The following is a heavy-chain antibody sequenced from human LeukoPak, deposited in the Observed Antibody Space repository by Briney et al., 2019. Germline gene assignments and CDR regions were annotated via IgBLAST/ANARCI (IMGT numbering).Heavy chain of an antibody. V-gene: IGHV4-34*01. CDR1: GGSFSGYY. J-gene: IGHJ4*02. CDR3: ARGDYDFWSGYYNPHFDY. Sequence: PSETLSLTCAVYGGSFSGYYWSWIRQPPGKGLEWIGEINHSGSTNYNPSLKSRVAISADTSKNQLSLKLSSVTAADTAVYYCARGDYDFWSGYYNPHFDYWGQGTLVTVSS. CDR2: INHSGST. D-gene: IGHD3-3*01.